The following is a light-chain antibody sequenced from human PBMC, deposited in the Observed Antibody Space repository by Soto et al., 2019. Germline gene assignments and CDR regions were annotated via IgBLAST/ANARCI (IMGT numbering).Light chain of an antibody. CDR1: KLGNKY. Sequence: SYELTQPPSVSVSPGQTASITCSGNKLGNKYTCWYQQRPGQSPVLVIYQDNKRPSGIPERFSGSNSGNRATLTISGTQAMDEADYYCQAWDSSTGVFGGGTKLTVL. J-gene: IGLJ2*01. CDR3: QAWDSSTGV. V-gene: IGLV3-1*01. CDR2: QDN.